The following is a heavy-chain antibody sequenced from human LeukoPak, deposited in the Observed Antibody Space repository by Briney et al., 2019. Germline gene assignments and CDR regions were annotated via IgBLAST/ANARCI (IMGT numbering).Heavy chain of an antibody. J-gene: IGHJ4*02. D-gene: IGHD4-17*01. CDR1: GGSISSSSYY. CDR2: IYYSGST. Sequence: SETLSLTCTVSGGSISSSSYYWGWIRQPPGKGLEWIGSIYYSGSTYYNPSLKSRVTISVDTSKNQFSLKLSSVTAADTAVYYCARCYYGDYVLNWGQGTLVTVSS. V-gene: IGHV4-39*07. CDR3: ARCYYGDYVLN.